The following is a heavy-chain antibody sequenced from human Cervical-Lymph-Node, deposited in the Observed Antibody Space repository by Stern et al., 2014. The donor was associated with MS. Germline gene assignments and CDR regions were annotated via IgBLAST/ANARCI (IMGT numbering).Heavy chain of an antibody. V-gene: IGHV5-51*01. J-gene: IGHJ4*02. CDR1: GYSFSSHW. Sequence: VQLGQSGAEVKKPGESLKISCKGSGYSFSSHWIGWVRQMPGKGLEWMGIIYPDDSDTRYSPSFKGQVTISADKSISTAFLQWSSLKASDTAMYYCARTVCSGGSCYTVPFDYWGQGTLVTVSS. D-gene: IGHD2-15*01. CDR3: ARTVCSGGSCYTVPFDY. CDR2: IYPDDSDT.